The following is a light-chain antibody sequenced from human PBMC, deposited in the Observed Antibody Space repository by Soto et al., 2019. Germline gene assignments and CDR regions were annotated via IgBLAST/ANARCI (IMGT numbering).Light chain of an antibody. V-gene: IGKV3-15*01. CDR1: QSVSSK. Sequence: EIVMTQSPATLSVSPGERATLSCRASQSVSSKLGWYQQKPGQAPRLLIYGASIRATGIPARFSGSGSGTEFTLIISSLQSEDFAVYYCQQYNNWPRTFGPGTKVEIK. CDR2: GAS. J-gene: IGKJ3*01. CDR3: QQYNNWPRT.